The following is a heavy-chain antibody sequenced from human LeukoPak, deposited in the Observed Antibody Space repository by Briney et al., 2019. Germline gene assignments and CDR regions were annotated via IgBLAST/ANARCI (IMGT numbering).Heavy chain of an antibody. J-gene: IGHJ5*02. CDR2: ISSDGSHR. V-gene: IGHV3-30*18. CDR1: GFTFSNYG. CDR3: AKASPIAAAES. D-gene: IGHD6-13*01. Sequence: PGGSLRLSCAAPGFTFSNYGMHWVRQAPGKGLEWVSVISSDGSHRYYADSVKGRFTISRDTSKNTLYLQMNSLRAEDTAVYYCAKASPIAAAESWGQGTLVTVSS.